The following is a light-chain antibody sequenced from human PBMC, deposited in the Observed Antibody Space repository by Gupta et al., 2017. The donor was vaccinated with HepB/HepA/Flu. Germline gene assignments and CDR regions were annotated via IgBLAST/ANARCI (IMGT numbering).Light chain of an antibody. CDR2: DAS. V-gene: IGKV1-33*01. CDR3: QHEDYLPIT. CDR1: QDISSY. J-gene: IGKJ4*01. Sequence: DIQMTQSPSSLSASVGDRVTITCQASQDISSYLNWYHQQKPGKAPKILIYDASNLETGVPSRFSGSGSGTDFTFTISDRQPEDFGTYYCQHEDYLPITFGGGTKVEIK.